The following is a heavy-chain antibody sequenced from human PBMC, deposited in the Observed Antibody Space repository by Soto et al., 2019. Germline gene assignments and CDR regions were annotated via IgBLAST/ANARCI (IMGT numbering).Heavy chain of an antibody. CDR2: IYPGDSDT. V-gene: IGHV5-51*07. Sequence: GEPLKISFTGSGYSFTRYWINWVHQMPVKGLEWMGIIYPGDSDTRYSPSFQGQVTISADKSIDTAYLQWRSLKASDTAVYYFARHHGSPGSYFGLDVWGQGTTVTVYS. D-gene: IGHD6-13*01. CDR3: ARHHGSPGSYFGLDV. CDR1: GYSFTRYW. J-gene: IGHJ6*02.